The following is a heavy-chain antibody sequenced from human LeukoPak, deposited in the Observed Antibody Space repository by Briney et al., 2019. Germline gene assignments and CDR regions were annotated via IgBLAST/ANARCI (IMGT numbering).Heavy chain of an antibody. CDR3: ARVGDPPITMVRGVTLTNFDY. Sequence: ASVKVSCKASGYTFTNYAISWVRQAPGQGLEWMGWITAYNGNTNYAQKLQGRVTMTTDTSTNTAYMELRSLRSDDTAVYYCARVGDPPITMVRGVTLTNFDYWGQGTLVTVSS. CDR2: ITAYNGNT. J-gene: IGHJ4*02. D-gene: IGHD3-10*01. CDR1: GYTFTNYA. V-gene: IGHV1-18*01.